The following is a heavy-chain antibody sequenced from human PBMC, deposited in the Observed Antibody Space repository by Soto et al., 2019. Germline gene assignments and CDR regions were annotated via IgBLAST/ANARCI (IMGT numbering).Heavy chain of an antibody. D-gene: IGHD3-9*01. CDR1: GFTFSSYA. CDR2: ISATGDTI. Sequence: GASLRLSCAASGFTFSSYAMTWLRQSPGKGLEWVSVISATGDTIYYADSVEGRFTISRDNSNSTLFLQMDRLTADDTAVYFCAKDAXYDLSTGTGYYYYGLDVWGQGTTVTVSS. J-gene: IGHJ6*01. V-gene: IGHV3-23*01. CDR3: AKDAXYDLSTGTGYYYYGLDV.